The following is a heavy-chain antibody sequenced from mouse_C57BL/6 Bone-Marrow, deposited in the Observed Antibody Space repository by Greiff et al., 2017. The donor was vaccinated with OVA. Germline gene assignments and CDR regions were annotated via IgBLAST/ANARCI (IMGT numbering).Heavy chain of an antibody. CDR1: GYTFTSYW. CDR3: AREGWFAY. Sequence: QVQLQQPGAELMMPGASVKLSCKASGYTFTSYWMHWVKQRPGQGLEWIGEIDPSDSYTNYNQKFKGKSTLTVDKSSSTAYMQLSSLTSEDSAVYYCAREGWFAYWGQGTLVTVSA. V-gene: IGHV1-69*01. J-gene: IGHJ3*01. CDR2: IDPSDSYT.